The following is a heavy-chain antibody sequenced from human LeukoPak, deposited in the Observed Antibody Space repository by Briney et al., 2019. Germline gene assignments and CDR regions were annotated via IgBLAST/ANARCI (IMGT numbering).Heavy chain of an antibody. CDR2: INPNSDGT. CDR1: GYTFTVYN. CDR3: ARKRTAAPLDY. J-gene: IGHJ4*02. V-gene: IGHV1-2*02. D-gene: IGHD6-6*01. Sequence: GASVKVSCKSSGYTFTVYNMHWVRQAPGQGLEWMGWINPNSDGTNYAQKFQGRVTMTRDTSISTAYMELSSLRPDDTSVYYCARKRTAAPLDYWGQGTLVTVSS.